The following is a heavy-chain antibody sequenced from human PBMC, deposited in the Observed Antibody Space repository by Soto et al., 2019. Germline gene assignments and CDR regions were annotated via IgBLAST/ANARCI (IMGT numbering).Heavy chain of an antibody. CDR1: GFPFSNYA. CDR3: AKSRYSDSSGDFYDF. CDR2: IGGRATSA. Sequence: EVQLLESGGGLVKPGGSLRLSCAASGFPFSNYAMSWVRQAPGKGLEWVSGIGGRATSAYYADSVKGRFAISRDNSYNTLFLQLNSLSAEDTAVYYCAKSRYSDSSGDFYDFLGQGTLVSVSS. J-gene: IGHJ4*02. D-gene: IGHD3-22*01. V-gene: IGHV3-23*01.